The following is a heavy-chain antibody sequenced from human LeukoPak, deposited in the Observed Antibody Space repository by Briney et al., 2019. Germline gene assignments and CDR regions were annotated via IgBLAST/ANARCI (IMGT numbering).Heavy chain of an antibody. V-gene: IGHV3-21*04. CDR2: ISSSSSYI. Sequence: GGSLRLSCAASGFTFSSYSMNWVRQAPGKGLEWVSSISSSSSYIYYADSVKGRFTISRDNAKNSLYLQMNSLRAEDTAVYYCAKGGCSGGSCYWVYGMDVWGKGTTVTVSS. D-gene: IGHD2-15*01. CDR3: AKGGCSGGSCYWVYGMDV. J-gene: IGHJ6*04. CDR1: GFTFSSYS.